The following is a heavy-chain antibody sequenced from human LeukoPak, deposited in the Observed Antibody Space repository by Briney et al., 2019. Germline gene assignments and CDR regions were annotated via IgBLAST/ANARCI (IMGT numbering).Heavy chain of an antibody. Sequence: GGSLRLSCAASGFTFSTSSMNWVRQAPGKGLEWVSYITGSSDTIYYADSVKGRFTVSRDNSKNTLYLQMNTLRAEDTAVYYCAKRTSESSGYDYWGQGTLVTVSS. D-gene: IGHD3-22*01. V-gene: IGHV3-48*01. CDR3: AKRTSESSGYDY. CDR1: GFTFSTSS. CDR2: ITGSSDTI. J-gene: IGHJ4*02.